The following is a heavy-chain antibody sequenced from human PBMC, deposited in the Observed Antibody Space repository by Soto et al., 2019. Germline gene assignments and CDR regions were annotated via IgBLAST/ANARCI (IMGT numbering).Heavy chain of an antibody. Sequence: GGSLRLSCEGSGFTFSSYEMNWVRQAPGKGLEWVSYISSSGSTKNYTDSVKGRFTISRDNVKNSLYLQMNSLRAEDTAVYYCARVPRNFYYNGMDVWGQGTTVTVSS. CDR2: ISSSGSTK. CDR1: GFTFSSYE. V-gene: IGHV3-48*03. J-gene: IGHJ6*02. CDR3: ARVPRNFYYNGMDV.